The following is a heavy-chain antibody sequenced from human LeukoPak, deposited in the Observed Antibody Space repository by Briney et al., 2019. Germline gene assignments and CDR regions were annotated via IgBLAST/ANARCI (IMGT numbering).Heavy chain of an antibody. Sequence: GECLRISCKGSGYSFTTYWITWVRQMPGKGLEWMGRIDPSDSYTNYSPSFQGHVTISADKSISTAYLQWSSLKASDTAMYYCARVIHLGELSLYDYWGQGTLVTVSS. D-gene: IGHD3-16*02. V-gene: IGHV5-10-1*01. CDR3: ARVIHLGELSLYDY. J-gene: IGHJ4*02. CDR1: GYSFTTYW. CDR2: IDPSDSYT.